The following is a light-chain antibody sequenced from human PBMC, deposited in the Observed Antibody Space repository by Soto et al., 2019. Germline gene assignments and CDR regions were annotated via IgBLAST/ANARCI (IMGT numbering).Light chain of an antibody. J-gene: IGLJ1*01. CDR3: SSYTSSSTHV. CDR1: SSDVGGYNY. V-gene: IGLV2-14*01. Sequence: QSGLTPPASVTGSPGQSITISYTGASSDVGGYNYVSWYQQIPGKATKLIYEVSNRPSGVSNRCSGSKSGNTASLTISGLQAEDEADYYCSSYTSSSTHVFGSGTKVTVL. CDR2: EVS.